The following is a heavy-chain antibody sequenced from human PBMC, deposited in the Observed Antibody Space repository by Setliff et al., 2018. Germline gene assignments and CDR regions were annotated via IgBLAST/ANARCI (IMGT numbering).Heavy chain of an antibody. CDR2: IGHTGSI. V-gene: IGHV4-38-2*02. D-gene: IGHD2-21*02. J-gene: IGHJ4*02. CDR1: GDSISSDDYY. Sequence: SETLSLTCTVSGDSISSDDYYWGWIRQPPGKGLEWVGNIGHTGSINYNPSLKSRLTISRDTSKNQVSLKLNSVTATDTAVYYCARDLGHGGDSDYWGQGILVTVSS. CDR3: ARDLGHGGDSDY.